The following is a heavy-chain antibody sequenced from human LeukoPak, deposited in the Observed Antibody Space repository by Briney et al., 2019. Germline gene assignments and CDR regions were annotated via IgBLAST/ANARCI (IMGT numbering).Heavy chain of an antibody. CDR1: GGTFSSYA. CDR3: ARVARTRLLWFGEFRLHDAFDI. V-gene: IGHV1-69*13. J-gene: IGHJ3*02. Sequence: GASVKVSCKASGGTFSSYAISWVRQAPGQGLEWMGGIIPIFGTANYAQKFQGRVTITADESTSTAYMELSSLRSEDTAVYYCARVARTRLLWFGEFRLHDAFDIWGQGTMVTVSS. D-gene: IGHD3-10*01. CDR2: IIPIFGTA.